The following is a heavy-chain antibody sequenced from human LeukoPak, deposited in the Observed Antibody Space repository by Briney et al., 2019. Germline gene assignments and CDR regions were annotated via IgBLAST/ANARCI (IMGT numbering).Heavy chain of an antibody. CDR1: GGSISSSSYY. CDR3: ARLRGAMTTVTSNFDY. J-gene: IGHJ4*02. CDR2: IYYSGDT. V-gene: IGHV4-39*01. Sequence: SETLSLTCTVSGGSISSSSYYWGWIHQPPGKGLEWIGSIYYSGDTYYNSSLKSRVTISVDTSKNQFSLKLSSVTAADTAVYYCARLRGAMTTVTSNFDYWGQGTLVTVSS. D-gene: IGHD4-17*01.